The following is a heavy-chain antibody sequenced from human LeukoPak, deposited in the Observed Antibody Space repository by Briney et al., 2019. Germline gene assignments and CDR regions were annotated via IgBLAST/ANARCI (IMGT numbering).Heavy chain of an antibody. CDR1: GFTFNNYG. Sequence: GGSLRLSCVASGFTFNNYGMHWVRQAPGKGLEWVAVISYDGSSEYYVDSVKGRFTISRENSENTLYLQMNSLGAEDTAVYYCAKDMDCSSINCHPTNYFYYWGQGTPVTVSS. D-gene: IGHD2-2*01. CDR2: ISYDGSSE. J-gene: IGHJ4*02. CDR3: AKDMDCSSINCHPTNYFYY. V-gene: IGHV3-30*18.